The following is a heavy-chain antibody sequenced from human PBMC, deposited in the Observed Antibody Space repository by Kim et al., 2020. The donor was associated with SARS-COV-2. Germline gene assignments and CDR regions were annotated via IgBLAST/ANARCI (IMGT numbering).Heavy chain of an antibody. V-gene: IGHV3-9*01. Sequence: GGSLRLSCAASGFTFGNDSMHWVRQAPGKGLEWVSGIRWNSGSVSYADSVKGRVTITSDNAKKTQSLQLHMLRAEDTAMYDCARDTDCVVVCHFYWC. J-gene: IGHJ2*01. D-gene: IGHD2-8*01. CDR1: GFTFGNDS. CDR3: ARDTDCVVVCHFYWC. CDR2: IRWNSGSV.